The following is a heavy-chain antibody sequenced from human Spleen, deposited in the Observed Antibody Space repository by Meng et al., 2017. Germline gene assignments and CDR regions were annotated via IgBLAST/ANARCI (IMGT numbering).Heavy chain of an antibody. D-gene: IGHD6-13*01. CDR2: ITSKTDGETT. V-gene: IGHV3-15*01. J-gene: IGHJ4*02. Sequence: GESLKISCAASGFTFSNAWMSWVRQAPGKGLEWVGRITSKTDGETTDYAAPVKGRFAISRDDSKNTLYLQMNSLITEDTAVYFCATGAAAADHWGQGTLVTVSS. CDR1: GFTFSNAW. CDR3: ATGAAAADH.